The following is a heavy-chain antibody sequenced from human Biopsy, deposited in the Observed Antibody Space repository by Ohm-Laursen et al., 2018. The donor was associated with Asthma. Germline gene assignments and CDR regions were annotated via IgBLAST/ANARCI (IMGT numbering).Heavy chain of an antibody. V-gene: IGHV3-30-3*01. D-gene: IGHD5-12*01. Sequence: SLRLSCAAPGFTFSSYAMYWVRQAPGKGLEWVALISYDGSNKSYADSVKGRFTISRDNSKTTLYLQMNSLRAEDTAVYYCASESYLRGFGHTLDLWGQGTQVTVSS. J-gene: IGHJ5*02. CDR3: ASESYLRGFGHTLDL. CDR2: ISYDGSNK. CDR1: GFTFSSYA.